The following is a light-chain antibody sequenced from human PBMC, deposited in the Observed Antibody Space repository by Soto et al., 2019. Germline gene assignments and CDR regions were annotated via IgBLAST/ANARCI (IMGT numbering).Light chain of an antibody. CDR2: GAH. V-gene: IGKV3-20*01. Sequence: EIVFTQSPATLSLSPGEIATLSFRASQSVSGYLAWYQQKPGQAPRLLISGAHNRAPGIPDRFSGSESGTDFTLRISRLEPEDFAVYYCQQYGSSVTFGQGTKVDI. CDR3: QQYGSSVT. CDR1: QSVSGY. J-gene: IGKJ1*01.